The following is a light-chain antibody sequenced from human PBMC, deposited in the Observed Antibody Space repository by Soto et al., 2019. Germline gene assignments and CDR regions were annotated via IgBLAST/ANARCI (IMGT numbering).Light chain of an antibody. J-gene: IGLJ2*01. CDR1: SSDIGGYSY. CDR2: EVN. Sequence: QSALTQPPSASGSPGQSVTISCTGTSSDIGGYSYVSWYQQHSGKAPKLMIYEVNKRPSGVPDRFSGSKSGNTASLTVSGLQAEDEADYYCSSYAGSSNVVFGGGTKLTVL. CDR3: SSYAGSSNVV. V-gene: IGLV2-8*01.